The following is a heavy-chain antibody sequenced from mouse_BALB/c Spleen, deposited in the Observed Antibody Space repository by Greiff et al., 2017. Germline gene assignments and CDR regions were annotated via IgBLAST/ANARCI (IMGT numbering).Heavy chain of an antibody. CDR3: ARGGYYYELAY. V-gene: IGHV5-6-3*01. D-gene: IGHD1-1*01. Sequence: EVHLVESGGGLVQPGGSLKLSCAASGFTFSSYGMSWVRQTPDKRLELVATINSNGGSTYYPDSVKGRVTITRDNAKNTLYLQMSSLKSEDTAMYYCARGGYYYELAYWGQGTLVTVSA. CDR1: GFTFSSYG. CDR2: INSNGGST. J-gene: IGHJ3*01.